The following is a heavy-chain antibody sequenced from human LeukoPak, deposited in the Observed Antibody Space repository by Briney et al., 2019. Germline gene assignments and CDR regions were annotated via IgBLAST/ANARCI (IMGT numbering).Heavy chain of an antibody. V-gene: IGHV1-69*05. D-gene: IGHD3-22*01. CDR2: IIPTFGTA. CDR1: GGTFSSYA. Sequence: ASVKVSCKASGGTFSSYAISWVRQAPGQGLEWMGGIIPTFGTANYAQKFQGRVTITTDESTSTAYMELSSLRSEDTAVYYCARGAYDSSGYYQGAFDIWGQGTMVTVSS. CDR3: ARGAYDSSGYYQGAFDI. J-gene: IGHJ3*02.